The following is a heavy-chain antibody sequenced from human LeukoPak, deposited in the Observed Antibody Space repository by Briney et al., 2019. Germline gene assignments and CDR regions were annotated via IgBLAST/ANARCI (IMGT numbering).Heavy chain of an antibody. V-gene: IGHV4-30-4*01. D-gene: IGHD5-18*01. Sequence: PSQTLSLTCTVAGGSISSGDYYWSWIRQPPGKGLEWIGYIYYSGSTYYNPSLKSRVTISVDTSKNQFSLKLSSVTAADTAVYYCARVGSGGYSYGPGDYCGQGTLVTVSS. CDR3: ARVGSGGYSYGPGDY. CDR1: GGSISSGDYY. CDR2: IYYSGST. J-gene: IGHJ4*02.